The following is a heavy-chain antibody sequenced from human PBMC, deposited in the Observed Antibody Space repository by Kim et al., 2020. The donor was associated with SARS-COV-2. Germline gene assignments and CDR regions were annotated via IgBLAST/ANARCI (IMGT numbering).Heavy chain of an antibody. V-gene: IGHV4-4*07. D-gene: IGHD4-17*01. J-gene: IGHJ4*02. CDR3: ARDGETTAPDY. Sequence: THYNPSLKSRVTMSVDTSKNQFSLKLSSVTAADTAVYYCARDGETTAPDYWGQGTLVTVSS. CDR2: T.